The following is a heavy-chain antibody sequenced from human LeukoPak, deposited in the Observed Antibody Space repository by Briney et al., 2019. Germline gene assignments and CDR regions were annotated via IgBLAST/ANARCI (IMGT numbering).Heavy chain of an antibody. J-gene: IGHJ6*02. D-gene: IGHD2-2*01. Sequence: SETLSLTCAVYGGSFSGYYWSWIRQPPGKGLEWIGEINHSGSTNYNPSLKSRVTISVNTSKNQFSLKRSSVTAADTAVYYCARGPYCSSTSCPKGRYYYYYGMDVWGQGTTVTVSS. CDR1: GGSFSGYY. V-gene: IGHV4-34*01. CDR3: ARGPYCSSTSCPKGRYYYYYGMDV. CDR2: INHSGST.